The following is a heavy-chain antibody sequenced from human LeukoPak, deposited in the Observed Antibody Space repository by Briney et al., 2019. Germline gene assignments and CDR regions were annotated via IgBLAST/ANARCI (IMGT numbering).Heavy chain of an antibody. J-gene: IGHJ3*02. V-gene: IGHV1-69*01. CDR3: ASPGGYCSSTSCPPRGDAFDI. Sequence: SVKVSCKASGGTFSSYAISWVRQAPGQGLEWMGGIIPIFGTANYAQKFQGRVTIAADESTRTAYMELSSLRSEDTAVYYCASPGGYCSSTSCPPRGDAFDIWGQGTMVTVSS. D-gene: IGHD2-2*01. CDR2: IIPIFGTA. CDR1: GGTFSSYA.